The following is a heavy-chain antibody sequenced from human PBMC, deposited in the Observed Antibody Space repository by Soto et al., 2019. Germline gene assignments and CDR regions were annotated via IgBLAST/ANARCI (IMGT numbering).Heavy chain of an antibody. D-gene: IGHD3-9*01. CDR1: GGSFSGYY. CDR2: INHSGST. Sequence: ASETLSVTCAVYGGSFSGYYWSLIRQPPGKGMEWIGEINHSGSTNYNPSLKSRVTISVDTSKNQFSLKLSSVTAADTAVYYCASQYYDILTGYSLADYWGQGTLVT. J-gene: IGHJ4*02. CDR3: ASQYYDILTGYSLADY. V-gene: IGHV4-34*01.